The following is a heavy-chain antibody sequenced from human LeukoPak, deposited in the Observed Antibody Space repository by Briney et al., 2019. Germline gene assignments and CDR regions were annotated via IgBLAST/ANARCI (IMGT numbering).Heavy chain of an antibody. CDR3: AKKYSTGLDP. CDR1: GFTFGSYA. J-gene: IGHJ5*02. V-gene: IGHV3-23*01. CDR2: INGSGGST. D-gene: IGHD1-26*01. Sequence: GGSLRLSCAASGFTFGSYAMSWVRQAPGKGLEWISDINGSGGSTYYTDSVKGRFTISRDNSKNTLYLQMNSLRAEDAAIYYCAKKYSTGLDPWGQGTLVTVSS.